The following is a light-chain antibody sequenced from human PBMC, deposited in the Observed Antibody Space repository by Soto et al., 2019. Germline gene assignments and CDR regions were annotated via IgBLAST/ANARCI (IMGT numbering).Light chain of an antibody. Sequence: DIVVTQSPLPLPVTPVEPASITCRSSQSLLHRNGYNYLDWYLQKPGQSPQLLIYLGSNRASGVPDRFSGSGSGTDFTLKISRVEAEDVGVYYCMQPLQSWTFGQGTKV. V-gene: IGKV2-28*01. CDR3: MQPLQSWT. CDR1: QSLLHRNGYNY. CDR2: LGS. J-gene: IGKJ1*01.